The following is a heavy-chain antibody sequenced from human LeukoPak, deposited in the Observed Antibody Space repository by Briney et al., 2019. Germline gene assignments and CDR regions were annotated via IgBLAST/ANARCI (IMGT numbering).Heavy chain of an antibody. CDR1: GFPFSSYD. V-gene: IGHV3-13*01. D-gene: IGHD3-9*01. CDR2: IGTAGDT. J-gene: IGHJ6*03. CDR3: ARGSIFDYMDV. Sequence: GGSLGLSCAASGFPFSSYDMHGVPQPTGKGWEWVKAIGTAGDTYYPGSVKGRFTISRENAKNSLYLQMNSLRAGDTAVYYCARGSIFDYMDVWGKGTTVTISS.